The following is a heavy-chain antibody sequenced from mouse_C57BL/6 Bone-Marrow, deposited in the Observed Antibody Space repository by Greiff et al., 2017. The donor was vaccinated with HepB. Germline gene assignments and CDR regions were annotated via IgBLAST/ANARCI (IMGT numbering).Heavy chain of an antibody. CDR2: ILPGSGST. CDR1: GYTFTGYW. D-gene: IGHD4-1*02. CDR3: ASQGGSFNWAWFAY. Sequence: VQLQQSGAELLKPGASVKLSCKATGYTFTGYWIEWVKQRPGHGLEWIGEILPGSGSTNYNEKFKGKATFTADTSSNTAYMQLSSLTTEDSAIYYCASQGGSFNWAWFAYWGQGTLVTVSA. V-gene: IGHV1-9*01. J-gene: IGHJ3*01.